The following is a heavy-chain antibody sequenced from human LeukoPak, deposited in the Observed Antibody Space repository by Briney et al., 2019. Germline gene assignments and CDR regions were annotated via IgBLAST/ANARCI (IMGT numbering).Heavy chain of an antibody. CDR2: IYYSGST. D-gene: IGHD5-24*01. V-gene: IGHV4-59*01. CDR1: GGSISSYY. CDR3: ARDGGDGYSPDY. Sequence: SETLSLTCTVSGGSISSYYWSWIRQPPGKGLEWIGYIYYSGSTNYNPSLKSRVTISVDTSKNQFSLKLSSVTAADTAVYYCARDGGDGYSPDYWGQGTLVTVSS. J-gene: IGHJ4*02.